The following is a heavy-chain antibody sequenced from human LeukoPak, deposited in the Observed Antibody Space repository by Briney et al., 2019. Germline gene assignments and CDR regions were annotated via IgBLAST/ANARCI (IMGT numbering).Heavy chain of an antibody. J-gene: IGHJ4*02. CDR2: IYSGGTT. V-gene: IGHV3-66*02. CDR1: GFTVSSTY. CDR3: ARAPSGYCSGGSCYPFDY. Sequence: GGSLRLSCAASGFTVSSTYMTWVRQAPGKGLEWVSLIYSGGTTYHADSVKGRFTISRDNSKNTLYLQMNSLRVEDTAVYYCARAPSGYCSGGSCYPFDYWGQGTLVTVSS. D-gene: IGHD2-15*01.